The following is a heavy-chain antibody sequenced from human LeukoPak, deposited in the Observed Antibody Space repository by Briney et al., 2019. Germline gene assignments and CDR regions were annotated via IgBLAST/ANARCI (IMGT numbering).Heavy chain of an antibody. CDR3: ARRGLTYYYGSGSRGWFDP. V-gene: IGHV4-34*01. Sequence: PSETLSLTCAVYGGSFSGYYWSWIRQPPGKGLEWIGEINHSGSTNYNPSLKSRVTISVDTSKNQFSLKLSSVTAADTAVYYCARRGLTYYYGSGSRGWFDPWGQGTLVTVSS. CDR1: GGSFSGYY. J-gene: IGHJ5*02. D-gene: IGHD3-10*01. CDR2: INHSGST.